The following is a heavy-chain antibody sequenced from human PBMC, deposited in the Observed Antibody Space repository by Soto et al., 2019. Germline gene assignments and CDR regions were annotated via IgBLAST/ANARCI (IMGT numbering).Heavy chain of an antibody. V-gene: IGHV4-4*02. J-gene: IGHJ6*02. CDR1: GASITSGHW. CDR2: ISDRGSA. CDR3: TRSSHAMNGWSHDMALDDDLVTGRDV. Sequence: QVQLQESGPRLVRPSGALSLTCSVSGASITSGHWWTWVRQSPGKGLEWIGEISDRGSAYSHPSLKSRVSLSVDKSQNQFSLRLTSVAAADTAIYYCTRSSHAMNGWSHDMALDDDLVTGRDVRGPGTTVSVSS. D-gene: IGHD2-15*01.